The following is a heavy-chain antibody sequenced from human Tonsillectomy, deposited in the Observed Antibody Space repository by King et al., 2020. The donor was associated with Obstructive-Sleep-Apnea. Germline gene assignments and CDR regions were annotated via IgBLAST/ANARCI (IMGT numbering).Heavy chain of an antibody. D-gene: IGHD6-19*01. J-gene: IGHJ4*02. CDR3: ANDRVKVFGIGYGYSSGLYFDY. V-gene: IGHV3-9*01. Sequence: VQLVESGGGLVQPGRSLRLSCAASGFTFDDYAMHWVRQAPGKGLEWVSGISWNSGSIGYADSVKGRFTISRDNAKNSLYLQMNSLRAEDTALYYCANDRVKVFGIGYGYSSGLYFDYWGQGTLVTVSS. CDR1: GFTFDDYA. CDR2: ISWNSGSI.